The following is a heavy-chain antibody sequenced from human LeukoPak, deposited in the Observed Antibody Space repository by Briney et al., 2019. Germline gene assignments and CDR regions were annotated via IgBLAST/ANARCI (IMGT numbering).Heavy chain of an antibody. J-gene: IGHJ4*02. CDR1: GYTFTNYY. CDR3: ARDGPKLLWFGESSLDY. Sequence: ASVKVSCKASGYTFTNYYMHWVRQAPGQGLEWMGWISAYNGNTNYAQKLQGRVTMTTDTSTSTAYMELRSLRSDDTAVYYCARDGPKLLWFGESSLDYWGQGTLVTVSS. D-gene: IGHD3-10*01. CDR2: ISAYNGNT. V-gene: IGHV1-18*04.